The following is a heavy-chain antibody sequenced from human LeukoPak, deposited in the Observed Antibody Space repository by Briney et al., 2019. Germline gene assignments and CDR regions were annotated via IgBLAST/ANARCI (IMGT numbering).Heavy chain of an antibody. CDR3: ARSVSSGYYYSYGMDV. D-gene: IGHD3-22*01. J-gene: IGHJ6*02. CDR1: GFTFSSYD. V-gene: IGHV3-13*01. CDR2: IGTAGDT. Sequence: PGGSLRLSCAASGFTFSSYDMHWVRQATGKGLEWVSAIGTAGDTYYPGSVKGRFTISRENAKNSLYLQMNSLRAGDTAVYYCARSVSSGYYYSYGMDVWGQGTTVTVSS.